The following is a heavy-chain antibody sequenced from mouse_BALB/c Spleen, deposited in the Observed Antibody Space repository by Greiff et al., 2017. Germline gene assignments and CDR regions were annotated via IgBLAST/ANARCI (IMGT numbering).Heavy chain of an antibody. D-gene: IGHD2-14*01. Sequence: EVKLMESGPDLVKPSQSLSLTCTVTGYSITSGYSWHWIRQFPGNKLEWMGYIHYSGSTNYNPSLKSRISIARDTSKNQFFLQLNSVTTEDTATYDCARGSSVRDDAMDYWGQGTSVTVSS. CDR2: IHYSGST. CDR1: GYSITSGYS. J-gene: IGHJ4*01. CDR3: ARGSSVRDDAMDY. V-gene: IGHV3-1*02.